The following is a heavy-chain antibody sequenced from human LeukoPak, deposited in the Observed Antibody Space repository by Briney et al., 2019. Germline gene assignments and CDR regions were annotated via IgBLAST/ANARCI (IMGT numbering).Heavy chain of an antibody. D-gene: IGHD5-12*01. V-gene: IGHV3-23*01. CDR2: ISATGDDI. J-gene: IGHJ4*02. CDR1: GFTFSNFA. CDR3: ARASGYSGYDPFDY. Sequence: GGSLPLSCKASGFTFSNFALTWFRQAPGKGLDWVSAISATGDDIYYADSVKGRFTISRDNSKNTLYLQMNTLRAEDTAVYYCARASGYSGYDPFDYWGQGTLVTVSS.